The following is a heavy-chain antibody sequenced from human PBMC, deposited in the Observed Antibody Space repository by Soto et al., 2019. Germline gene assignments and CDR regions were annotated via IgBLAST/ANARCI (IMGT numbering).Heavy chain of an antibody. CDR1: GGSISSGGYY. J-gene: IGHJ6*02. CDR2: IYYGRST. Sequence: QVQLQESGPGLVKPSQTLSLTCTVSGGSISSGGYYWSWIRQHPGKGLEWIGYIYYGRSTYYNPSRKSRVTITADTSKNQFSMKLSSVTAADAAVYYCARWGPAGTTVSGSNFYYYYGMVVWGQGITVTVSS. D-gene: IGHD4-17*01. CDR3: ARWGPAGTTVSGSNFYYYYGMVV. V-gene: IGHV4-31*03.